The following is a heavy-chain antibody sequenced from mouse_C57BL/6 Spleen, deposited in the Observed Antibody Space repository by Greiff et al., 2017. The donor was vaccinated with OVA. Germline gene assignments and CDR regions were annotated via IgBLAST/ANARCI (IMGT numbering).Heavy chain of an antibody. CDR2: IYPRSGNT. CDR1: GYTFTSYG. CDR3: AIIHQRGGFDY. Sequence: VKLMESGAELARPGASVKLSCKASGYTFTSYGISWVKQRTGQGLEWIGEIYPRSGNTYYNEKFKGKATLTADKSSSTAYMELRSLTSEDSAVYFCAIIHQRGGFDYWGQGTTLTVSS. V-gene: IGHV1-81*01. J-gene: IGHJ2*01. D-gene: IGHD5-1-1*01.